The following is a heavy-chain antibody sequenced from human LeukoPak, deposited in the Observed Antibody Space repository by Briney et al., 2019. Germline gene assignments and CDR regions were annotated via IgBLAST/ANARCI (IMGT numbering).Heavy chain of an antibody. CDR3: LNEHGG. Sequence: ASVRVSCKASGYTFTGSYMHWVRQSPGQGFEWIGWISPASGATKYAQNFQGRVTLTTDTSITTAYMELSSLTSDDTASYYCLNEHGGWGQGTPVTVSS. CDR1: GYTFTGSY. V-gene: IGHV1-2*02. J-gene: IGHJ4*02. CDR2: ISPASGAT. D-gene: IGHD1-1*01.